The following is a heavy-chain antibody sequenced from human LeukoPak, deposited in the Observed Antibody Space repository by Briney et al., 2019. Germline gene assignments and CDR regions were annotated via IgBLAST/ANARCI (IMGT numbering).Heavy chain of an antibody. J-gene: IGHJ6*03. CDR2: ISGSGSGGST. Sequence: GGSLRLSCAASGFTFSSYAMSWVRQAPGKGLEWVSAISGSGSGGSTYYADSVKGRFTISRDNAKNSLYLQMNSLRAEDTALYYCARGGITISGVVSYMDVWGKGTTVTVSS. CDR1: GFTFSSYA. D-gene: IGHD3-3*01. V-gene: IGHV3-23*01. CDR3: ARGGITISGVVSYMDV.